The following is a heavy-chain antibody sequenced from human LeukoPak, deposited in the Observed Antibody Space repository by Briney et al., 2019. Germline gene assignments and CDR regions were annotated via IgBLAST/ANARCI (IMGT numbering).Heavy chain of an antibody. CDR3: ARDSNWGSTHY. Sequence: GGSLRLSCAASGFMFNTYAMHWVRQAPGKGLEWVAVIPHDGSNKYYADSVKGRFAISRDNSKNTLYLQMNSLRDEDTAMFYCARDSNWGSTHYWGQGTLVTVSS. V-gene: IGHV3-30*09. J-gene: IGHJ4*02. CDR1: GFMFNTYA. D-gene: IGHD7-27*01. CDR2: IPHDGSNK.